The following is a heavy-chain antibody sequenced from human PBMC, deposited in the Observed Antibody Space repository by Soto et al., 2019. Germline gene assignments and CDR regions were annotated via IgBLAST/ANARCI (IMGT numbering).Heavy chain of an antibody. J-gene: IGHJ4*02. CDR1: GFTFSSYA. D-gene: IGHD1-26*01. CDR2: IPYDGSNK. CDR3: ARDQYSGSYFYPTSDDY. V-gene: IGHV3-30-3*01. Sequence: GGSLRLSCAASGFTFSSYAMHWVRQAPGKGLEYVSVIPYDGSNKYYADSVKGRFTISRDNSKNTLYLQMNSLRAEDTAVYYCARDQYSGSYFYPTSDDYWGQGTLVTVSS.